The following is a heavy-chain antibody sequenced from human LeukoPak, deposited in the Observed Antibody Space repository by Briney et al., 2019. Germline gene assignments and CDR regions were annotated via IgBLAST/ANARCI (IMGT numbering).Heavy chain of an antibody. CDR1: GGSFSGYY. CDR3: ARHDGDYGSGGNWFDP. D-gene: IGHD3-10*01. V-gene: IGHV4-34*01. CDR2: INHSGST. Sequence: PSETLSLTCAVYGGSFSGYYWSWIRQPPGKGLEWIGEINHSGSTNYNPSLKSRVTISVDTSKNQFSLKLSSVTAADTAVYYCARHDGDYGSGGNWFDPWGQGTLVTVSS. J-gene: IGHJ5*02.